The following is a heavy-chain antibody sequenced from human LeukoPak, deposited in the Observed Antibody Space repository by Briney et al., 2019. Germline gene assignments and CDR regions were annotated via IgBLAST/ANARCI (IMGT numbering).Heavy chain of an antibody. CDR3: ARVKFGSSGSWPIDY. V-gene: IGHV1-2*02. CDR2: INPNSGGT. CDR1: GYTFTGYF. D-gene: IGHD6-13*01. Sequence: SVKVSCKASGYTFTGYFIHWVQQAPGQGLEWMGWINPNSGGTNYAQKFQGRVTMTRDTSFSTAYMELSRLTSDDTAVYYCARVKFGSSGSWPIDYWGQGTLVTVSS. J-gene: IGHJ4*02.